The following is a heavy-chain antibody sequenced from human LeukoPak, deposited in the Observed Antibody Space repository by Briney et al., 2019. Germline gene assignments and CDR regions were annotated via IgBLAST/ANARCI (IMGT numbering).Heavy chain of an antibody. Sequence: SETLCLTCTVSGGSISSYYWSWIRQPPGKGLEWIGYIYYSGSTNYNPSLKSRVTISVDTSKNQFSLKLSSVTAADTAVYYCALYNWNLSYYMDVWGKGTTVTVSS. J-gene: IGHJ6*03. CDR3: ALYNWNLSYYMDV. V-gene: IGHV4-59*01. D-gene: IGHD1-20*01. CDR2: IYYSGST. CDR1: GGSISSYY.